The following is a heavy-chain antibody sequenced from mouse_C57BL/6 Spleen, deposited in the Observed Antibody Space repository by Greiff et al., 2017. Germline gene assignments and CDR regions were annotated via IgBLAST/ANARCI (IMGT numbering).Heavy chain of an antibody. J-gene: IGHJ4*01. CDR1: GYSITSGYY. CDR2: ISYDGSN. D-gene: IGHD2-5*01. V-gene: IGHV3-6*01. CDR3: AREGGYSNYGGMDY. Sequence: EVKLMESGPGLVKPSQSLSLTCSVTGYSITSGYYWNWIRQFPGNKLEWMGYISYDGSNNYNPSLKNRISITRDTSKNQFFLKLNSVTTEDTATYYCAREGGYSNYGGMDYWGQGTSVTVSS.